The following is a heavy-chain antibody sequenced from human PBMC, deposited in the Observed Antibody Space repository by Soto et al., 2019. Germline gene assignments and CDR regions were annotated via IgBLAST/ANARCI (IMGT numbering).Heavy chain of an antibody. CDR3: ASLVGATGQDAFDI. D-gene: IGHD1-26*01. CDR2: ISYDGSNK. V-gene: IGHV3-30-3*01. CDR1: GFTFSSYA. Sequence: GGSLRLSCAASGFTFSSYAMHWVRQAPGKGLEWVAVISYDGSNKYYADSVKGRFTISRDNSKNTLYLQMNSLRAEDTAVYYCASLVGATGQDAFDIWGQGTMVTVSS. J-gene: IGHJ3*02.